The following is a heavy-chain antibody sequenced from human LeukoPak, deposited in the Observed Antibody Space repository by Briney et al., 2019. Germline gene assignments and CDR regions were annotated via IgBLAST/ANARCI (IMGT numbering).Heavy chain of an antibody. CDR1: GFTFSDYY. CDR2: ISSSSTI. D-gene: IGHD2-2*01. V-gene: IGHV3-69-1*01. Sequence: GGSLRLSCAASGFTFSDYYMNWVRQAPGKGLEWVSSISSSSTIYYADSVKGRFTISRDNAKDSLYLQMNSLRAEDTAVYYCARAADIVVVPAAMQWYFQHWGQGTLATVSS. CDR3: ARAADIVVVPAAMQWYFQH. J-gene: IGHJ1*01.